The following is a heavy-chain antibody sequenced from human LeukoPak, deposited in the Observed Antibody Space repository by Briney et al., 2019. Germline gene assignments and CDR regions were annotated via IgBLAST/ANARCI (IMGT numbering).Heavy chain of an antibody. CDR1: GYSLTNYY. Sequence: GASVKVSCKAFGYSLTNYYVHWVRQAPGQGLEWMGEINPNGGSTSYAQKFQGRITVTRDTYTNTVYMDLSSLRSEDTATYYCARGAPTTRIGAGRFVYWGQGSLLTVAS. D-gene: IGHD5-12*01. CDR2: INPNGGST. J-gene: IGHJ4*02. CDR3: ARGAPTTRIGAGRFVY. V-gene: IGHV1-46*01.